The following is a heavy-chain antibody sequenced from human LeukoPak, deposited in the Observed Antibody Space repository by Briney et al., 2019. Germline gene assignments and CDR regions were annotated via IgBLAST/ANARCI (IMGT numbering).Heavy chain of an antibody. CDR2: INPNSGGT. J-gene: IGHJ3*02. D-gene: IGHD1-26*01. CDR1: GYSFTGDY. Sequence: ASVKVSCKPSGYSFTGDYMHRVRQAPGQGLEWMGWINPNSGGTNYAQRFQGRVTMTRDTSISTGYMELNSLKSDDTAIYYCASDRSVGGTDDAFDIWGPGTMVTVSS. CDR3: ASDRSVGGTDDAFDI. V-gene: IGHV1-2*02.